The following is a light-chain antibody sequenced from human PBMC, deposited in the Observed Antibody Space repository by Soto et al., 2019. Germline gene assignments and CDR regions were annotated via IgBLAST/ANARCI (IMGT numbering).Light chain of an antibody. Sequence: DVQMTRSPSSLSASVIDRVTITCRASQDISNYLAWYQQKPGKAPNLLIYAASTLQSGVPSRFSGSGSGTDFTLTISSLQVEDFATYYCQQSYRTPRTFGQRTNVDVK. J-gene: IGKJ1*01. V-gene: IGKV1-39*01. CDR3: QQSYRTPRT. CDR2: AAS. CDR1: QDISNY.